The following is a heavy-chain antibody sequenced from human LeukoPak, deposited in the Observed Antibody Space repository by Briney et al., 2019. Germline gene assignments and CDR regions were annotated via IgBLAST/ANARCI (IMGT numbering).Heavy chain of an antibody. V-gene: IGHV4-4*02. J-gene: IGHJ4*02. Sequence: SETLSLTCAVSGGSISSSNWWSWVRQPPGKGLEWIGEIYHSGSTNYNPSLKSRVTISVDKSRNQFSLKLSSVTAADTAVYYCARWSPGDPWFFDYWGQGTLVTVSS. CDR2: IYHSGST. CDR1: GGSISSSNW. CDR3: ARWSPGDPWFFDY. D-gene: IGHD3-10*01.